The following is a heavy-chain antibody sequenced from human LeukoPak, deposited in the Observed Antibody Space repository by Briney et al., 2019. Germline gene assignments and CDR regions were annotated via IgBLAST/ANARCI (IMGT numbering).Heavy chain of an antibody. J-gene: IGHJ6*03. V-gene: IGHV3-30*02. Sequence: GGSLRLSCAASGFIFSSYGMHWVRQAPGKGLEWVAFIRYDGSNTYYADSVKGRFTISRDNAKNSLYLQMNSLRAEDTAVYYCARDAGNYDFWSGTYYYYMDVWGKGTTVTVSS. CDR3: ARDAGNYDFWSGTYYYYMDV. CDR1: GFIFSSYG. D-gene: IGHD3-3*01. CDR2: IRYDGSNT.